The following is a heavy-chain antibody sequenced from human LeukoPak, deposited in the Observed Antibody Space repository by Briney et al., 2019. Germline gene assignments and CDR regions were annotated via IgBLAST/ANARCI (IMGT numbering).Heavy chain of an antibody. Sequence: GGSLRLSCAASGFTFSSYAMHWVRQAPGKGLEWVAVISYDGSNKYYADSVKGRFTISRDNSKNTLYLQMNSLRAEDTAVYSCARDRALPHDSGDYMLAYWGQGTLVTVSS. CDR3: ARDRALPHDSGDYMLAY. J-gene: IGHJ4*02. D-gene: IGHD4-17*01. CDR2: ISYDGSNK. CDR1: GFTFSSYA. V-gene: IGHV3-30*04.